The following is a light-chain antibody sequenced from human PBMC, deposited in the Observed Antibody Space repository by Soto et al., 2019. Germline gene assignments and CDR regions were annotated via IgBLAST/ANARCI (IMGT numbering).Light chain of an antibody. CDR3: QQYGSSRWT. Sequence: ENVLTQSPGTLSLSPGERATLSCRASQSVSSNYVAWYQQKPGQAPRLLVYGASSRATGIPDRFSGSGSGTDSTLTISRLEPEDFAVYYCQQYGSSRWTVGQGTKV. CDR2: GAS. J-gene: IGKJ1*01. CDR1: QSVSSNY. V-gene: IGKV3-20*01.